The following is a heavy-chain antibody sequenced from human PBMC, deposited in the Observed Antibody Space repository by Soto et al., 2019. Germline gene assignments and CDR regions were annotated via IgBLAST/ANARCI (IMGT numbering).Heavy chain of an antibody. J-gene: IGHJ3*02. D-gene: IGHD3-10*01. CDR3: ARGYDEVRGVMVALDI. CDR2: MNPNSGNT. Sequence: ASVKVSCKASGYTFTSYDINWVRQATGQGLEWMGWMNPNSGNTGYAQKFQGRVTMTRNTSISTAYMELSSLRSEDTALYYCARGYDEVRGVMVALDIWGQGTMVTVSS. V-gene: IGHV1-8*01. CDR1: GYTFTSYD.